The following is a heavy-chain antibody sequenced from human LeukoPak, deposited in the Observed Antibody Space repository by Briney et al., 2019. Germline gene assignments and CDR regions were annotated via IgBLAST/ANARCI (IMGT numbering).Heavy chain of an antibody. CDR2: IIPIFGTA. Sequence: SVKVSCKASGGTFSSYAISWVRQAPGQGLEWMGGIIPIFGTANYAQKFQGRVTITTDESTSTAYMELSSLRSEDTAVYYCARDQNFVYSSSWYDAFDIWGQGTMVTVSS. CDR3: ARDQNFVYSSSWYDAFDI. D-gene: IGHD6-13*01. J-gene: IGHJ3*02. CDR1: GGTFSSYA. V-gene: IGHV1-69*05.